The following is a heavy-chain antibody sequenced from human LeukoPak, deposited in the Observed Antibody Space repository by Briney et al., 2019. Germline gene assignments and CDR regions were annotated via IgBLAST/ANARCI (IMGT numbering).Heavy chain of an antibody. V-gene: IGHV4-59*08. CDR2: IYYSGST. Sequence: SETLSLTCTVSGGSISSYYWSWIRQPPGKGLEWIGYIYYSGSTYYNPSLKSRVTISIDTSKNKFFLKLSSVTAADTAVYYCARRNYYFDYWGQGILVTVSS. CDR1: GGSISSYY. J-gene: IGHJ4*02. CDR3: ARRNYYFDY.